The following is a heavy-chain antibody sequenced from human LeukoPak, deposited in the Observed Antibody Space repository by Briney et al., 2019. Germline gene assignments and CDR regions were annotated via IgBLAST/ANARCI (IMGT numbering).Heavy chain of an antibody. CDR1: GFTFSRYS. CDR2: IWYDGSNK. Sequence: PGGSLRLSCAASGFTFSRYSMNWVRQAPGKGLEWVAVIWYDGSNKYYADSVKGRFTISRDNSKNTLYLQMNSLRAEDTAVYYCARDSKYQLLYYFDYWGQGTLVTVSS. CDR3: ARDSKYQLLYYFDY. J-gene: IGHJ4*02. D-gene: IGHD2-2*01. V-gene: IGHV3-33*08.